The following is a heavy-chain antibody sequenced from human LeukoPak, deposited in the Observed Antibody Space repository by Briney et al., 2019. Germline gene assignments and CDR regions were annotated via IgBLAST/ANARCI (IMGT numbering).Heavy chain of an antibody. CDR3: TSSNGDVYSY. CDR1: GYRFICHW. CDR2: IFPADSDT. D-gene: IGHD5-24*01. V-gene: IGHV5-51*01. J-gene: IGHJ4*02. Sequence: GESLKISCETSGYRFICHWISWVRQMPGEGLEWMGIIFPADSDTKYSPSFQGQVTISADKSISTAYLQWSSLKASDTAMYYCTSSNGDVYSYWGQGTLVTVSS.